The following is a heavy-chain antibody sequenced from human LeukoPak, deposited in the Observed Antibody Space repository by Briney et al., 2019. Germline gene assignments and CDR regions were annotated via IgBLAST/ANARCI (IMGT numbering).Heavy chain of an antibody. Sequence: KASETLSLTCTVSGGSISSSSYYWGWIRQPPGKGLEWIGSIYYSGSTYYNPSLKSRVTISVDTSKNQFSLKLSSVTAADTAVYYCARHFYYDSSGYYYSYYYYYGMDVWGQGTTVTVSS. J-gene: IGHJ6*02. CDR2: IYYSGST. CDR3: ARHFYYDSSGYYYSYYYYYGMDV. D-gene: IGHD3-22*01. V-gene: IGHV4-39*01. CDR1: GGSISSSSYY.